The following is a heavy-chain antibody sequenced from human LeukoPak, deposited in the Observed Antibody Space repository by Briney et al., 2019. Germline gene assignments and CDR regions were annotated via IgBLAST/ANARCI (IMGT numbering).Heavy chain of an antibody. CDR3: ATDQDHGYFRQ. J-gene: IGHJ1*01. Sequence: GGSLRLSCAASGFTFRRYWMTWVRQAPGKKPEWVANIKEDGSEKYYDDSVRGRFTISRDNAKNTLYLDMNSLRAEDTAVFYCATDQDHGYFRQWGQGSLVIVSS. D-gene: IGHD3-22*01. CDR2: IKEDGSEK. V-gene: IGHV3-7*01. CDR1: GFTFRRYW.